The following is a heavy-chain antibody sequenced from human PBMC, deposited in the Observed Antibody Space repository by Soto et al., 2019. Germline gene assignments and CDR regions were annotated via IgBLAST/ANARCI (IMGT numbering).Heavy chain of an antibody. Sequence: APVKVSCKASGYTFTGYYMPWVRHPPAEGLEWMGWINHNSGGRRYAQKFQGWVTMTRDTAISTAYMELSRLRSDDTAVYYCARGTIGRRSPDWFDPWAQGTMVTVSS. CDR1: GYTFTGYY. J-gene: IGHJ5*02. V-gene: IGHV1-2*04. CDR2: INHNSGGR. CDR3: ARGTIGRRSPDWFDP. D-gene: IGHD1-26*01.